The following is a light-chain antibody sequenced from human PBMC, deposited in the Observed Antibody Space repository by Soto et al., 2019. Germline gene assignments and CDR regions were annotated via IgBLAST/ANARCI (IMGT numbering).Light chain of an antibody. Sequence: EIVLTQSPGTLSLSPGERATLSCRASQSVRGNYLAWYQQKPGQAPRLLISGASSTASGLPDRFGSSGSGTDFTPTSSRLEPEDFAVYYCQQYGFSLRTFGQGSKVEI. V-gene: IGKV3-20*01. CDR1: QSVRGNY. CDR3: QQYGFSLRT. CDR2: GAS. J-gene: IGKJ1*01.